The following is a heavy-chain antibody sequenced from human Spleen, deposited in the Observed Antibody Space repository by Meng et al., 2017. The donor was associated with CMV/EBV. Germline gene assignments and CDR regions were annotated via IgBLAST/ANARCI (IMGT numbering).Heavy chain of an antibody. CDR2: ISSSGTTI. CDR3: VRDRRDGYNYYFDF. Sequence: GESLKISCAASGFTFSSYEMNWVRQAPGKGLEWVSYISSSGTTIYYADSVKGRFTISGDNAKNSLYLQINTLRAEDTAVYYCVRDRRDGYNYYFDFWGQGTLVTVSS. CDR1: GFTFSSYE. D-gene: IGHD5-24*01. V-gene: IGHV3-48*03. J-gene: IGHJ4*02.